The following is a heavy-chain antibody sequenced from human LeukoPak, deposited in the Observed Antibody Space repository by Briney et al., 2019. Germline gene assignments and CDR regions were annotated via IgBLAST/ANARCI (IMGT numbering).Heavy chain of an antibody. CDR3: ARDRKGSDFWSGVAGTNYYYGMDV. CDR2: IYYSGST. D-gene: IGHD3-3*01. CDR1: GGSVSSGSYY. J-gene: IGHJ6*02. Sequence: MSSETLSLTCTVSGGSVSSGSYYWSWIRQPPGKGLEWIGYIYYSGSTNYNPSLKSRVTISVDTSKNQFSLKLSSVTAADTAVYYCARDRKGSDFWSGVAGTNYYYGMDVWGQGTTVTVSS. V-gene: IGHV4-61*01.